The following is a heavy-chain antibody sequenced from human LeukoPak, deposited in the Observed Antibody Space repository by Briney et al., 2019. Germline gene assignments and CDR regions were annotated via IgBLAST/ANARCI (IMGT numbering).Heavy chain of an antibody. CDR3: AVPGGSYLNFDY. CDR2: IDPNSGGT. Sequence: ASVKVSCKASGYTFTGYYMHWVRQAPGQGLEWMGWIDPNSGGTNYAQKFQGRVTMTRDTSISAAYMELSRLRSDDTAVYYCAVPGGSYLNFDYWGQGTLVTVSS. J-gene: IGHJ4*02. V-gene: IGHV1-2*02. CDR1: GYTFTGYY. D-gene: IGHD1-26*01.